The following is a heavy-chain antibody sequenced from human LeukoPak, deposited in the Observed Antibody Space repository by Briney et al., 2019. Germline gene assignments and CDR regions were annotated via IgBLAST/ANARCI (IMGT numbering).Heavy chain of an antibody. CDR3: ARRYGP. D-gene: IGHD3-16*01. CDR1: GGSISGSSYY. J-gene: IGHJ4*02. Sequence: SETLSLTCTVSGGSISGSSYYWGWIRQPPGRGLEWIGSIYYSGSTYYNPSLKSRVTISVDTSKNQFSLKLNSVTATDTAVYYCARRYGPWGQGTLVTVSS. V-gene: IGHV4-39*01. CDR2: IYYSGST.